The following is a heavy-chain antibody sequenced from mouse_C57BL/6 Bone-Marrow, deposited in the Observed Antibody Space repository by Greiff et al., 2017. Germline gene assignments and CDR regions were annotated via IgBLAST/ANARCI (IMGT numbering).Heavy chain of an antibody. CDR3: ARPPYGKGYYAMDY. CDR1: GYTFTSYW. V-gene: IGHV1-69*01. CDR2: IDPSDSYT. Sequence: VQLQQPGAELVMPGASVKLSCKASGYTFTSYWMHWVKQRPGQGLEWIGEIDPSDSYTNYNQKFKGKSTLTVDKSSSTAYMQLSSLTSEDSAVYYCARPPYGKGYYAMDYWGQGTSVTVSS. D-gene: IGHD2-1*01. J-gene: IGHJ4*01.